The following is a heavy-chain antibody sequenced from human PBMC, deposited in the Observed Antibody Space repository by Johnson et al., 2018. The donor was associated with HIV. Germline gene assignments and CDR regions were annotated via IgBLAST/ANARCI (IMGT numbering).Heavy chain of an antibody. Sequence: QVQLVESGVGVVQPGRSQRLSCAASGFTFSNHGMHWVRQAPGKGLEWVAVISYDGSNKYYADSVKGRFTISRDNSNNTLYLQMDSLRAEDTAVYYCAKDRNWGASGAFDIWGQGTMVTVSS. J-gene: IGHJ3*02. D-gene: IGHD7-27*01. CDR2: ISYDGSNK. CDR1: GFTFSNHG. V-gene: IGHV3-30*18. CDR3: AKDRNWGASGAFDI.